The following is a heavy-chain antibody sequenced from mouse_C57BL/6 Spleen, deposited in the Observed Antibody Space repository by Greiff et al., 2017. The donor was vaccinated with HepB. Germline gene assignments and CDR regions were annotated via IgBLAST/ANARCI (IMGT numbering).Heavy chain of an antibody. J-gene: IGHJ3*01. CDR3: ARRGLYYDYDGGFAY. V-gene: IGHV1-76*01. Sequence: QVQLKESGAELVRPGASVKLSCKASGYTFTDYYINWVKQRPGQGLEWIARIYPGSGNTYYNEKFKGKATLTAEKSSSTAYMQLSSLTSEDSAVYFCARRGLYYDYDGGFAYWGQGTLVTVSA. CDR1: GYTFTDYY. CDR2: IYPGSGNT. D-gene: IGHD2-4*01.